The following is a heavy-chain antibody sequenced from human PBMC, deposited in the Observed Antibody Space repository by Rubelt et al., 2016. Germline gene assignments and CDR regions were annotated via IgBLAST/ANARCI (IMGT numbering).Heavy chain of an antibody. Sequence: QVQLVQSGAEVKKPGSSVKVSCKASGYTFTSYGISWVRHAPGQGLEWMGLVSAYNGNTNYAKKIQGRVTMTTDKATRTAYMELRSMRSDDTAVYYCARERDDYGDYWGQGTLVTVSS. CDR3: ARERDDYGDY. V-gene: IGHV1-18*01. J-gene: IGHJ4*02. CDR1: GYTFTSYG. CDR2: VSAYNGNT. D-gene: IGHD5-24*01.